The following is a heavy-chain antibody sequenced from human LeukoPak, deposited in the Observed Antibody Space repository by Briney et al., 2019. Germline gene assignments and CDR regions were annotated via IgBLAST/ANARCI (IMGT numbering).Heavy chain of an antibody. D-gene: IGHD5-18*01. J-gene: IGHJ4*02. CDR1: GGSISSGDRY. CDR3: ARDSYSYGYGGFDY. V-gene: IGHV4-30-4*01. CDR2: IYSTGNT. Sequence: SETLSLTCTASGGSISSGDRYWCWIRQSPGKGLEWIGYIYSTGNTYYNPSLKSRVIISVDTSKNQFSLELNSVTAADTAVYYCARDSYSYGYGGFDYWGQGILVTVSS.